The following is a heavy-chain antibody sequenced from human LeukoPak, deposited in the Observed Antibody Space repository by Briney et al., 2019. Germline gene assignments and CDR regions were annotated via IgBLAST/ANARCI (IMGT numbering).Heavy chain of an antibody. D-gene: IGHD5-24*01. CDR3: ARTRDVEMATNDYYYYYYMDV. CDR1: GFTFSDYY. V-gene: IGHV3-11*04. Sequence: GGSLRLSCAASGFTFSDYYMSWIRQAPGKGLEWVSYISSSGSTIYYADSVKGRFTISRDNAKNSLYLQMNSLRAEDTAVYYCARTRDVEMATNDYYYYYYMDVWGKGTTVTVSS. CDR2: ISSSGSTI. J-gene: IGHJ6*03.